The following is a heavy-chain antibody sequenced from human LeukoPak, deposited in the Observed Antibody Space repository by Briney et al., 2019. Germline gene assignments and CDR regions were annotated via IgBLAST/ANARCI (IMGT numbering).Heavy chain of an antibody. CDR2: ISGSGGST. CDR3: AKVAGYSSSRSGTLDY. J-gene: IGHJ4*02. V-gene: IGHV3-23*01. D-gene: IGHD6-13*01. Sequence: GGSLRLSCAASGFTFSSYAMSWVRQAPGKGLEWVSAISGSGGSTYYADSVKGRFTISRDSSKNTLYLQMNSLRAEDTAVYYCAKVAGYSSSRSGTLDYWGQGTLVTVSS. CDR1: GFTFSSYA.